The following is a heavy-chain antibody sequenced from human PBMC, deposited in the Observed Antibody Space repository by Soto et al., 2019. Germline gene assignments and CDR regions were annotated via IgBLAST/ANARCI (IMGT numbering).Heavy chain of an antibody. CDR2: ISAYNGNT. D-gene: IGHD3-22*01. V-gene: IGHV1-18*04. CDR1: GYTFTGYY. Sequence: ASMKVSCKAAGYTFTGYYMHWVRQAPGQGLEWMGWISAYNGNTNYAQKLQGRVTMTTDTSTSTAYMELRSLRSDDTAVYYCARAPGDFQWLTNHYDCYHGMDVWGEGTTVTDS. CDR3: ARAPGDFQWLTNHYDCYHGMDV. J-gene: IGHJ6*02.